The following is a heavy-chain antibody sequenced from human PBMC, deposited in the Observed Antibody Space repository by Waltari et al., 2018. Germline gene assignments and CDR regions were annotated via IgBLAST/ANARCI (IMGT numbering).Heavy chain of an antibody. CDR2: IRREPYNYAT. D-gene: IGHD6-19*01. J-gene: IGHJ4*02. Sequence: EVQLLEAGGDLVQQGGSMRLSCAAAVFTLPGSSIHWVRQTSGKGLEWVGRIRREPYNYATAYSASVKGRFTISRDDSKNTAFLQMNSLMTEDTAVYYCSGGEVTGTDFWGQGTLVTVSS. CDR1: VFTLPGSS. V-gene: IGHV3-73*02. CDR3: SGGEVTGTDF.